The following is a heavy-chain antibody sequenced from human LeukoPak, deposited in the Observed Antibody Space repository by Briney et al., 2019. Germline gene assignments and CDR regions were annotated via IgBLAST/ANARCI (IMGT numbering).Heavy chain of an antibody. D-gene: IGHD4-17*01. V-gene: IGHV3-21*01. CDR2: ISSSSSYI. CDR3: ASGATVTNFDY. J-gene: IGHJ4*02. Sequence: PGGSLRLSCAASGFTFSSYAMSWVRQAPGKGLEWVSSISSSSSYIYYADSVKGRFTISRDNAKNSLYLQMNSLRAEDTAVYYCASGATVTNFDYWGQGTLVTVSS. CDR1: GFTFSSYA.